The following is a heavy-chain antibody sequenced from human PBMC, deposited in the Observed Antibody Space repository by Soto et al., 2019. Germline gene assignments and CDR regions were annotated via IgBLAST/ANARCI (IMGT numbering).Heavy chain of an antibody. CDR1: GFTISGCS. CDR3: VRDRDIYRDMVRADL. V-gene: IGHV3-48*02. J-gene: IGHJ4*01. D-gene: IGHD5-18*01. CDR2: ITIRTGNT. Sequence: GGSLRLSCEASGFTISGCSMNWVRQAPGKGLEWLAYITIRTGNTVYADSVRGRFTISADNAENSVFLQMNSLRDEDTAVYFCVRDRDIYRDMVRADLWGQGTLVTVSS.